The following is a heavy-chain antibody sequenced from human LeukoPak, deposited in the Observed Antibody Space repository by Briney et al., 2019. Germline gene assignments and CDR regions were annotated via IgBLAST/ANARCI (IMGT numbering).Heavy chain of an antibody. CDR3: ARDLGCSGGSCHDAFDI. CDR1: GGSFSAYY. Sequence: SETLSLTCAAYGGSFSAYYWTWLRQPAGKGLEWIGRIYTSGSTNYNPSLKSRVTMSVDTSKNQFSLKLSSVTAADTAVYYCARDLGCSGGSCHDAFDIWGQGTMVTVSS. D-gene: IGHD2-15*01. CDR2: IYTSGST. J-gene: IGHJ3*02. V-gene: IGHV4-4*07.